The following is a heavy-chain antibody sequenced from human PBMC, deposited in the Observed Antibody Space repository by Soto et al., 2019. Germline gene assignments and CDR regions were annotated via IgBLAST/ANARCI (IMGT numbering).Heavy chain of an antibody. Sequence: PSETLSLTCTVSGGSISSSSYYWGWIRQPPGKGLEWIGSIYYSGSTYYNTSLKSRVTISVDTSKNQFSLKLSSVTAADTDVKYCARHHNSDSGYDYLDWFDPWGQGTLVTVSS. D-gene: IGHD5-12*01. CDR3: ARHHNSDSGYDYLDWFDP. V-gene: IGHV4-39*01. CDR1: GGSISSSSYY. CDR2: IYYSGST. J-gene: IGHJ5*02.